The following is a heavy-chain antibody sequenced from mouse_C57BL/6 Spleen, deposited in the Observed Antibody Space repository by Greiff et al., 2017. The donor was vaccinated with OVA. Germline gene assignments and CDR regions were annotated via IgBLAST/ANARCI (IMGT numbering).Heavy chain of an antibody. CDR1: GFTFSSYA. V-gene: IGHV5-4*03. J-gene: IGHJ4*01. Sequence: EVQRVESGGGLVKPGGSLKLSCAASGFTFSSYAMSWVRQTPEKSLEWVATISDGGSYTYYPDNVKGRFTISRDNAKNNLYRQMSHLKSEDTAMYYCARRAMDYWGQGTSVTVSS. CDR3: ARRAMDY. CDR2: ISDGGSYT.